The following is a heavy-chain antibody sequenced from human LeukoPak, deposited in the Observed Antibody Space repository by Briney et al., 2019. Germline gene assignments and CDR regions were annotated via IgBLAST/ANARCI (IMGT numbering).Heavy chain of an antibody. Sequence: PGGSLRLSGSASGFTFSDYYRSWIGQAPGKGLEGSSYISSSGSTIYYADSVKGRFTMSTDKAKTSLYLQMNSLRAEDTAVYYCARGGAAAGDYFDYWGQGNLVTVSS. CDR3: ARGGAAAGDYFDY. CDR1: GFTFSDYY. V-gene: IGHV3-11*01. D-gene: IGHD6-13*01. J-gene: IGHJ4*02. CDR2: ISSSGSTI.